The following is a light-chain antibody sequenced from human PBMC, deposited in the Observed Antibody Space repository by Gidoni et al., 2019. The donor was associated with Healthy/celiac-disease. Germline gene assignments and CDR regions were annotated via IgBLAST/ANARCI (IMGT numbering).Light chain of an antibody. Sequence: VIWMTQSPPLLSASTGDRVTISRRMSQGISSYLSWYQQKPGKAPELLIYAAPTLQSGVPSMFSSSGSGTDFTLTISWLQSEYVATYYCQQNYRFPLTFGEGTKVEIK. V-gene: IGKV1D-8*01. CDR2: AAP. CDR1: QGISSY. CDR3: QQNYRFPLT. J-gene: IGKJ4*01.